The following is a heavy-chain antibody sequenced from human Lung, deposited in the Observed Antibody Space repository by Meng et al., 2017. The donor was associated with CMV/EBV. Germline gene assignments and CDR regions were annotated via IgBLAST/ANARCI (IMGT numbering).Heavy chain of an antibody. Sequence: APVVESGGDVEKPGASVKFFSTAYGYTFSNYGITWVRQAPGQGLELMGWINAYNGDTNCAQTLQGRVTMTTDTSTSTAYMALRSLRSDDTAVYYCARVEVGSTSGDYWGQGTLVTVSS. CDR1: GYTFSNYG. V-gene: IGHV1-18*01. J-gene: IGHJ4*02. CDR2: INAYNGDT. CDR3: ARVEVGSTSGDY. D-gene: IGHD1-26*01.